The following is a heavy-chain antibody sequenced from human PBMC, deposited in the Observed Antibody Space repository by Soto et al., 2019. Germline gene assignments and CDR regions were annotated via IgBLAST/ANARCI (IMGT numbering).Heavy chain of an antibody. CDR1: GFTFDDYT. J-gene: IGHJ6*02. CDR3: AKHYCSSTSCYGPYYYYGMDV. V-gene: IGHV3-43*01. D-gene: IGHD2-2*01. Sequence: GSLRLSCAASGFTFDDYTMHWVRQAPGKGLEWVSLISWDGGSTYYADSVKGRFTISRDNSKNSLYLQMNSLRTEDTALYYCAKHYCSSTSCYGPYYYYGMDVWGQGTTVTVSS. CDR2: ISWDGGST.